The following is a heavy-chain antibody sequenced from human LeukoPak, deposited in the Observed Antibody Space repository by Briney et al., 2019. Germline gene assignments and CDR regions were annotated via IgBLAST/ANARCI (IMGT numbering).Heavy chain of an antibody. Sequence: QAGGSLRLSCAASGFTVSSNYISWVRQAPGKGLEWVSVIYSGGNTYYADAVKGRFTISRDNSKNSLNLQMNSLRVEDTAVYYCAKRGSTTYHFDSWGQGTLVTVSS. D-gene: IGHD2-2*01. CDR3: AKRGSTTYHFDS. V-gene: IGHV3-53*01. CDR2: IYSGGNT. CDR1: GFTVSSNY. J-gene: IGHJ4*02.